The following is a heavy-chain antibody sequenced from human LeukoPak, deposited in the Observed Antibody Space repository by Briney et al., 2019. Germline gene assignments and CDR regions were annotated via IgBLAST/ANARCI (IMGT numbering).Heavy chain of an antibody. J-gene: IGHJ3*02. V-gene: IGHV3-33*06. D-gene: IGHD7-27*01. CDR3: AKTGEWHDAFDI. Sequence: PGGSLRLSCAASGFTFSSYGMHWVRQAPGKGLEWVAVIWYDGSNKYYADSVKGRFTISRDNSKNTLYLQMNSLRAEDTAVYYCAKTGEWHDAFDIWGQGTMVTVSS. CDR1: GFTFSSYG. CDR2: IWYDGSNK.